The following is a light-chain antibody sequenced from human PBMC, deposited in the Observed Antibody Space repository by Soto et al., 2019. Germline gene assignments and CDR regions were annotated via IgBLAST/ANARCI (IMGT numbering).Light chain of an antibody. CDR1: NSNIGAGYD. V-gene: IGLV1-40*01. J-gene: IGLJ3*02. CDR2: GNS. Sequence: QAVVTQPPSVSGAPGQRVTISCTGYNSNIGAGYDVYWYQQLPGTAPKLLIYGNSNRPSGVPDRFSASKSGTSASLAITGLQAEDEADYYCQSYDSSLSGWVFGGGTKVTVL. CDR3: QSYDSSLSGWV.